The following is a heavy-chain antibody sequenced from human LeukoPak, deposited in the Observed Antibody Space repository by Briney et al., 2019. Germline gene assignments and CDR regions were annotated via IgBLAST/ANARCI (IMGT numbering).Heavy chain of an antibody. Sequence: SETPSLTCTVSGGSISSYYWSWIRQPPGKGLEWIGYIYYSGSINYNPSLKSRVTISLDTSKTQFSLKLSSVTAADTAVYYCARGSSSFLFGYWGQGTLVTVSS. J-gene: IGHJ4*02. D-gene: IGHD6-13*01. CDR3: ARGSSSFLFGY. V-gene: IGHV4-59*01. CDR2: IYYSGSI. CDR1: GGSISSYY.